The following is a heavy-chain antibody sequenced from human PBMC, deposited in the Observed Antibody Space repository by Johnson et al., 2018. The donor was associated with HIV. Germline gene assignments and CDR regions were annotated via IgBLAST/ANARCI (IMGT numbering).Heavy chain of an antibody. V-gene: IGHV3-30*04. CDR3: ARGLGITMVRGLDAFDI. CDR1: GFNFSNDA. J-gene: IGHJ3*02. CDR2: MSYNASNK. Sequence: QVQLVESGGGVVQSGRSLRLSCAASGFNFSNDAIHWVRQAPGKGLEWVAIMSYNASNKYYADSVKGRFTISRDNAKNSLYLQMNSLRAEDTAVYYCARGLGITMVRGLDAFDIWGQGTMVTVSS. D-gene: IGHD3-10*01.